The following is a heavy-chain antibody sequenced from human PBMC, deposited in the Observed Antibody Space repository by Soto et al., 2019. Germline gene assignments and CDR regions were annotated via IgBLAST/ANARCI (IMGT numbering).Heavy chain of an antibody. CDR2: INHSGST. CDR3: ARFRTEHSSSWDHYYYYGMDV. D-gene: IGHD6-13*01. CDR1: GGSFSGYY. J-gene: IGHJ6*02. Sequence: SETLSLTCAVYGGSFSGYYWSWIRQPPGKGLEWIGEINHSGSTNYNPSLKSRVTISVDTSKNQFSLKLSSVTAADTAVYYGARFRTEHSSSWDHYYYYGMDVWGQGTTVTVSS. V-gene: IGHV4-34*01.